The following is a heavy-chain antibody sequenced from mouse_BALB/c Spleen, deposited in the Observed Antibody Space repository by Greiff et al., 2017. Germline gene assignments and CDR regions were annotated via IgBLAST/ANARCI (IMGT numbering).Heavy chain of an antibody. CDR3: TRALYGYDYFDY. CDR2: IYPGNSDT. J-gene: IGHJ2*01. Sequence: VQLQQSGTVLARPGASVKMSCKASGYSFTSYWMHWVKQRLGQGLEWIGAIYPGNSDTSYNQKFKGKAKLTAVPSASTAYMELSSLTNEDSAVYCCTRALYGYDYFDYWGQGTTLTVSS. CDR1: GYSFTSYW. V-gene: IGHV1-5*01. D-gene: IGHD2-2*01.